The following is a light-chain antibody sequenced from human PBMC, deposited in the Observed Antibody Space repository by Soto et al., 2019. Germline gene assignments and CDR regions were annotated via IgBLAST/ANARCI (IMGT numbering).Light chain of an antibody. V-gene: IGLV2-14*03. J-gene: IGLJ1*01. CDR2: EVS. Sequence: QSALTQPASVSGSPGQSITISCTGTSSDVGAYDHVSWYQQHPDKAPKLMIYEVSNRPSGVSNRFSGSKSVNTATLTISGLQAEDEADYYCSSYTSSRTRVFGTGTKVTVL. CDR1: SSDVGAYDH. CDR3: SSYTSSRTRV.